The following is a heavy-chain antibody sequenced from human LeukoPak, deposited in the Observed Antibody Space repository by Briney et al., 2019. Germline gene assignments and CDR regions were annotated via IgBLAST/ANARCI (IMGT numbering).Heavy chain of an antibody. Sequence: GGSLRLSCAASGFTVSSNYMSWVRQAPGKGLEWVSSISSSSSYIYYADSVKGRFTISRDNAMNSLYLQMNSLRAEDTAVYYCAKWIHTAVTNAFDIWGQGTMVTVSS. CDR1: GFTVSSNY. CDR2: ISSSSSYI. CDR3: AKWIHTAVTNAFDI. D-gene: IGHD4-17*01. V-gene: IGHV3-21*01. J-gene: IGHJ3*02.